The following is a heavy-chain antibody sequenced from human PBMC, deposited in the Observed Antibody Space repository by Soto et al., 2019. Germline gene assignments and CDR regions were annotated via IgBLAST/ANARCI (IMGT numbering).Heavy chain of an antibody. CDR2: IYYSGST. V-gene: IGHV4-39*01. D-gene: IGHD3-22*01. CDR3: ARGQDSSGYYIAFDY. J-gene: IGHJ4*02. Sequence: SETLSLTCTVSGGSISSSSYYWGWIRQPPGKGLEWIGSIYYSGSTYYNPSLKSRVTISVDTSKNQFSLKLSSVTAADTAAYYCARGQDSSGYYIAFDYWGQGALVTVSS. CDR1: GGSISSSSYY.